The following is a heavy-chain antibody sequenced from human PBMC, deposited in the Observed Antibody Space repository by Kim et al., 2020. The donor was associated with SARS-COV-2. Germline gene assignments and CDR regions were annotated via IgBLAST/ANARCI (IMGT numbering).Heavy chain of an antibody. J-gene: IGHJ4*02. D-gene: IGHD2-15*01. Sequence: YYADSVKGRFTISRDNSKNTLYLQMNSLRAEDTAVYYCAKAMVVAATSDYWGQGTLVTVSS. CDR3: AKAMVVAATSDY. V-gene: IGHV3-23*01.